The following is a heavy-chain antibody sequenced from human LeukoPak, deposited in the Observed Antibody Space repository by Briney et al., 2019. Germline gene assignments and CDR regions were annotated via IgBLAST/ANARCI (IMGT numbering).Heavy chain of an antibody. CDR2: INPSGGST. CDR1: GYTFTSYY. V-gene: IGHV1-46*01. J-gene: IGHJ6*02. CDR3: ARSVIPLGMDV. Sequence: EASVKVSCKASGYTFTSYYMHWVRQAPGQGLEWMGIINPSGGSTSYAQKFQGRVTMTRDTSTSTVYMELSSLRSEGTAVYYCARSVIPLGMDVWGQGTTVTVSS. D-gene: IGHD2-21*01.